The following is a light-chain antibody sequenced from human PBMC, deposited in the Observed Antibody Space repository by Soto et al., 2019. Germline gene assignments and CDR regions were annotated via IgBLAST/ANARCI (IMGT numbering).Light chain of an antibody. CDR1: QTLLHSNGKTY. V-gene: IGKV2D-29*01. CDR3: MQSLNRPLT. J-gene: IGKJ4*01. CDR2: GVS. Sequence: DIVMTQTPLSLSVTPGQPASISCKSSQTLLHSNGKTYLYWYLQKPGQPPQLLIHGVSNRFSGVPDRFSGSGSETDVTLKISRVEAEDVGVYYCMQSLNRPLTFGGGTKVEIK.